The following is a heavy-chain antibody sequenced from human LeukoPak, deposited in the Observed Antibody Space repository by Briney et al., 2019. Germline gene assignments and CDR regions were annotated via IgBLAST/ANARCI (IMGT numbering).Heavy chain of an antibody. D-gene: IGHD4-17*01. J-gene: IGHJ4*02. Sequence: PSETLSLTCTVSGGSINRSIYYWGWIRQPPGKGLEWIGTIYYSGTTYYNPSLKSRVTISVDTSKNQFSLKLSSVTAADTAVYYCARSDYGGYGKLGYWGQGTLVTVSS. CDR2: IYYSGTT. CDR1: GGSINRSIYY. V-gene: IGHV4-39*01. CDR3: ARSDYGGYGKLGY.